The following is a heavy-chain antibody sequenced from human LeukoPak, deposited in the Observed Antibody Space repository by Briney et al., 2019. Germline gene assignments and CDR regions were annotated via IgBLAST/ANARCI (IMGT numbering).Heavy chain of an antibody. CDR2: ISSSSSYM. J-gene: IGHJ4*02. CDR3: ARDRTTVTAFDY. V-gene: IGHV3-21*01. D-gene: IGHD4-17*01. CDR1: GFTFSSYS. Sequence: KPGGSLRLSCAASGFTFSSYSMNWVRQAPGKGLEWVSSISSSSSYMYYADSVKGRFTISRDNANNLLYLQMNSLRAEDTAVYYCARDRTTVTAFDYWGERTLVTVSS.